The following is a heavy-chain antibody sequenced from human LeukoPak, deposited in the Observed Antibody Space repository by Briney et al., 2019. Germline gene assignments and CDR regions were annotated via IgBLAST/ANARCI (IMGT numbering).Heavy chain of an antibody. V-gene: IGHV4-39*01. CDR1: GDSISNSAYY. Sequence: SETLSLTCTVSGDSISNSAYYWGWIRQPPGKGLEWIGNFYYTGSTYFKPSLKSRVTISVDTSKIQFSLKLTSVTAADTAVYYCARWYYNWNGVDPWGQGTLVTVSS. D-gene: IGHD1-1*01. J-gene: IGHJ5*02. CDR2: FYYTGST. CDR3: ARWYYNWNGVDP.